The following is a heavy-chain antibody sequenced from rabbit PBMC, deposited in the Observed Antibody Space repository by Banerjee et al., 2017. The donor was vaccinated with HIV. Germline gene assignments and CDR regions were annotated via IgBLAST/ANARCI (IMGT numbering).Heavy chain of an antibody. CDR3: ARDLAGVIGWNFGL. J-gene: IGHJ4*01. V-gene: IGHV1S45*01. CDR2: IDVSSSGNT. CDR1: GLDFSSSYW. Sequence: QEQLEESGGDLVKPGASLTLTCTASGLDFSSSYWICWVRQAPGKGLEWIACIDVSSSGNTVYASWAKGRFTISKTSSTTVTLQMTSLTAADTATYFCARDLAGVIGWNFGLWGPGTLVTVS. D-gene: IGHD4-1*01.